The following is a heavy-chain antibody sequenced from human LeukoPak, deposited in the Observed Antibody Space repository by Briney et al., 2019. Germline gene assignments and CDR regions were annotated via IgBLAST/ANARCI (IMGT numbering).Heavy chain of an antibody. Sequence: GESLRLSCTGSGFTLSSYAMNWVPWAPGQGLEWVSSISSSSSDIYYTDSVKGRFTISRDNAKNSLYLQMNSLRAEDTAVYYCVTDYGGSSGAFDIWGHGTMVTVSS. D-gene: IGHD4-23*01. CDR2: ISSSSSDI. CDR3: VTDYGGSSGAFDI. J-gene: IGHJ3*02. V-gene: IGHV3-21*01. CDR1: GFTLSSYA.